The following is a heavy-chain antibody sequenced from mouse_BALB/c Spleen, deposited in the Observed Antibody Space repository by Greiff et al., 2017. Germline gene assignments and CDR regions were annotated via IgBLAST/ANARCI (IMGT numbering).Heavy chain of an antibody. CDR3: ASEEYGNSGCAY. Sequence: EVQLVESGPGLVKPSQSLSLTCTVTGYSITSDYAWNWIRQFPGNKLEWMGYISYSGSTSYNPSLKSRISITRDTSKNQFFLQLNSATTEDTATYYCASEEYGNSGCAYWGQGTLVTVSA. CDR2: ISYSGST. D-gene: IGHD2-10*02. V-gene: IGHV3-2*02. CDR1: GYSITSDYA. J-gene: IGHJ3*01.